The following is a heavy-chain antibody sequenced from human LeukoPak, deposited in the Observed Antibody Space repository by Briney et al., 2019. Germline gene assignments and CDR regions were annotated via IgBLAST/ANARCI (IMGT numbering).Heavy chain of an antibody. CDR2: ITSSSSTI. CDR3: ARRAGAYSHPYDY. CDR1: GFTFSSYS. V-gene: IGHV3-48*04. D-gene: IGHD4/OR15-4a*01. J-gene: IGHJ4*02. Sequence: GGSLRLSCAASGFTFSSYSMNWVRQAPGKGLEWVSYITSSSSTIYYADSVKGRFTISRDNAKNSLYLQMNSLRAEDTAVYYCARRAGAYSHPYDYWGQGTLVTVSS.